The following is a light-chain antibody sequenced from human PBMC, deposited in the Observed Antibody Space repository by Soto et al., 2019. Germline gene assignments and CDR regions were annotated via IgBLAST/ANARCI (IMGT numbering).Light chain of an antibody. CDR3: VMLMTSGIWV. CDR1: SGSVSTRYY. CDR2: NTN. Sequence: QAVVTQEPSLSVSPGGTVTLTCGLSSGSVSTRYYPSWYQQTPGQAPRTLINNTNTRFSGVPDRFSGSIIGNTDAIAITGAQKDDDCDYYFVMLMTSGIWVFGGGTKLTVL. V-gene: IGLV8-61*01. J-gene: IGLJ3*02.